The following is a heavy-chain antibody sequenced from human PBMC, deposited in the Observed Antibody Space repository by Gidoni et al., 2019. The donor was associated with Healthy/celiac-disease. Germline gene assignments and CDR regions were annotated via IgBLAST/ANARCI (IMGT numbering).Heavy chain of an antibody. CDR2: ISSSSSTI. V-gene: IGHV3-48*02. J-gene: IGHJ4*02. CDR1: GFTFSTYS. CDR3: ARTYGSGSYYTFYFDY. Sequence: EVQLVASGGGLVQPGGSLRLSCAASGFTFSTYSMNWVRQAPGKGLEWVSYISSSSSTIYYADSVKGRFTISRDNAKNSLYLQMNSLRDEDTAVYYCARTYGSGSYYTFYFDYWGQGTLVTVSS. D-gene: IGHD3-10*01.